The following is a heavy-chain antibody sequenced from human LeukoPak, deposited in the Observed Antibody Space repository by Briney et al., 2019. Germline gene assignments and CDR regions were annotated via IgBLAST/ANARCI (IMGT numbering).Heavy chain of an antibody. Sequence: ASVEVSCKASGGTFSSYAISWVRQAPGQGLEWMGGIIPIFGTANYAQKFQGRVTITADESTSTAYMELSSLRSEDTAVYYCARSDGYGDYADNWFDPWGQGTLVTVSS. CDR3: ARSDGYGDYADNWFDP. D-gene: IGHD4-17*01. V-gene: IGHV1-69*13. J-gene: IGHJ5*02. CDR2: IIPIFGTA. CDR1: GGTFSSYA.